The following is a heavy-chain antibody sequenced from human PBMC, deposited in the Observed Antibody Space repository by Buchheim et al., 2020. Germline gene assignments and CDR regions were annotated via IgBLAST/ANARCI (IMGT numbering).Heavy chain of an antibody. J-gene: IGHJ4*02. CDR1: GYTFTGYY. V-gene: IGHV1-2*04. Sequence: QVQLVQSGAEVKKPGASVKVSCKASGYTFTGYYMHWVRQAPGQGLEWMGWINPNSGGTNYAQRFQGWVTMTRDTSISPSFMELSRLRSDDTAVYYCARAPYSSSSVDYWGQGTLATVSS. CDR3: ARAPYSSSSVDY. D-gene: IGHD6-6*01. CDR2: INPNSGGT.